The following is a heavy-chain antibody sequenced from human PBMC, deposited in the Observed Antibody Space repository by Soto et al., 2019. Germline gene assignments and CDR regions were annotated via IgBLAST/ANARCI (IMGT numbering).Heavy chain of an antibody. D-gene: IGHD6-6*01. CDR3: ARRAAAHHYYYGMDV. CDR2: LYPGYSDT. J-gene: IGHJ6*02. Sequence: PGEPLKISCNGSGYSFTRYWAGWVSQMPGKGLKSLGILYPGYSDTRSSPSFQGWVTISADKSIRTAYLQWSSLKASDTAMYYCARRAAAHHYYYGMDVWDQGPTVTVSS. V-gene: IGHV5-51*01. CDR1: GYSFTRYW.